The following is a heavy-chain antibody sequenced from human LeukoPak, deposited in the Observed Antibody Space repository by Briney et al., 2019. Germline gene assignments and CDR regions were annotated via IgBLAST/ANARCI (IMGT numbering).Heavy chain of an antibody. CDR2: ICGSGGST. Sequence: HPRRSLRLSCAASAFTFSSYAMSCAHQAPVNGQKWVSAICGSGGSTYCADSVRGRFTITRDNSRKTLYLKMSSLRSEETAVYYCAKDPAKGPMSPRWYFDLWGRGTLVTVSS. CDR3: AKDPAKGPMSPRWYFDL. CDR1: AFTFSSYA. J-gene: IGHJ2*01. V-gene: IGHV3-23*01.